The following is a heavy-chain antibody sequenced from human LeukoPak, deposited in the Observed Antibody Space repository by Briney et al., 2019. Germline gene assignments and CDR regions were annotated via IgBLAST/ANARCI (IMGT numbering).Heavy chain of an antibody. CDR3: ARGGGVYCSGGSCYRNYFDY. D-gene: IGHD2-15*01. J-gene: IGHJ4*02. CDR1: GDSISSGDYY. CDR2: ISSSGST. V-gene: IGHV4-61*02. Sequence: SETLSLTCTVSGDSISSGDYYWSWIRQPAGKGLGWIGRISSSGSTNYNPSLKSRVTISVDTSKNQFSLKLSSVTAADTAVYYCARGGGVYCSGGSCYRNYFDYWGQGTLVTVSS.